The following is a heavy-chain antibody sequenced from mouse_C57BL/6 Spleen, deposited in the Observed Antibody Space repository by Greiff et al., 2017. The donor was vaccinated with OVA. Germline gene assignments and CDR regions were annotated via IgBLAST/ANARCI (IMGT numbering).Heavy chain of an antibody. CDR3: ARREGTTDYFDY. Sequence: EVQLQQSGPELVKPGASVKISCKASGYSFTGYYMNWVKQSPEKSLEWIGEINPSTGGTTYNQKFKAKATLTVDKSSSTAYMQLKSLTSEDSAVYYCARREGTTDYFDYWGQGTTLTVSS. CDR2: INPSTGGT. V-gene: IGHV1-42*01. J-gene: IGHJ2*01. D-gene: IGHD1-1*01. CDR1: GYSFTGYY.